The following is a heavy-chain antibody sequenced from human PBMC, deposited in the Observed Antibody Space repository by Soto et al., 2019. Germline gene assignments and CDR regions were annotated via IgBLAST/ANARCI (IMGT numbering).Heavy chain of an antibody. D-gene: IGHD2-2*01. CDR3: AREVVPAGGTTNWFDP. J-gene: IGHJ5*02. V-gene: IGHV3-21*01. Sequence: ESGGGLVKTGGSLRLSCAASGFTFSDYSMNWVRQAPGKGLEWVSSISRSRTYIYYADSVRGRFTISRDNAKNSLYLQMNSLRAEDTAMYYCAREVVPAGGTTNWFDPWGQGTLVTVSS. CDR2: ISRSRTYI. CDR1: GFTFSDYS.